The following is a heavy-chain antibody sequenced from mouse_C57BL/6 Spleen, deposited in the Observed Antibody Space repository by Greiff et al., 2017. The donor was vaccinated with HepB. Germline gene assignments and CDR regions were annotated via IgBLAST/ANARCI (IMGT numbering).Heavy chain of an antibody. D-gene: IGHD1-1*01. Sequence: VQLKESEGGLVQPGSSMKLSCTASGFTFSDYYMAWVRQVPEKGLEWVANINYDGSSTYYLDSLKSRFIISRDNAKNILYLQMSSLKSEDTATYYCARVGYYGSSHWYFDVWGTGTTVTVSS. CDR3: ARVGYYGSSHWYFDV. J-gene: IGHJ1*03. V-gene: IGHV5-16*01. CDR2: INYDGSST. CDR1: GFTFSDYY.